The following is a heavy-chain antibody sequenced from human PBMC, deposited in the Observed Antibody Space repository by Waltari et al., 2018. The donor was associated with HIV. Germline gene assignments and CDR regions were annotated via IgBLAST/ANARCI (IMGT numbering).Heavy chain of an antibody. V-gene: IGHV3-74*01. CDR1: GLTFSTYW. Sequence: EVQLVESGGGLVQPGGSLRLSCAASGLTFSTYWMHWVRQDPGKGLLCVTRINTDGSRTSYVDSVKGRFTISRDNAKNTLYLQMNSLRAEDTAVYYCAGTIMAREAFEIWGQGTMVTVSS. CDR3: AGTIMAREAFEI. J-gene: IGHJ3*02. CDR2: INTDGSRT. D-gene: IGHD5-12*01.